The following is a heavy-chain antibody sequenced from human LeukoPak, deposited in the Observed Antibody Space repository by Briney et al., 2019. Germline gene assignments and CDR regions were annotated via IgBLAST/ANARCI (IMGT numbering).Heavy chain of an antibody. Sequence: PGGSLRLSCAASGFTFSSYAMSWVRQAPGKGLEWVSAISGSGGSTYYADSVKGRFTISRDNSKNTLYLQMNSLRAEDTAVYYCAKGPLCYYVSSGYSVFKFRSYYYYGMDVWGQGTTVTVSS. CDR1: GFTFSSYA. J-gene: IGHJ6*02. D-gene: IGHD3-22*01. V-gene: IGHV3-23*01. CDR3: AKGPLCYYVSSGYSVFKFRSYYYYGMDV. CDR2: ISGSGGST.